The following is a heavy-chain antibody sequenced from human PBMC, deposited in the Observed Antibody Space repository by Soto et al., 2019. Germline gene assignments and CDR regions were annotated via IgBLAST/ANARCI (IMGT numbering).Heavy chain of an antibody. CDR2: MNPNSGNT. D-gene: IGHD6-13*01. J-gene: IGHJ4*02. CDR1: GYTFSSYD. V-gene: IGHV1-8*01. Sequence: VSVKVSCKASGYTFSSYDINWVRQATGQGLEWMGWMNPNSGNTGYAQKFQGRVTMTRNTSISTAYMELSSLRSEDTAVYYCARGNRGYSSSWYRGLVDYWGQGTLVTVSS. CDR3: ARGNRGYSSSWYRGLVDY.